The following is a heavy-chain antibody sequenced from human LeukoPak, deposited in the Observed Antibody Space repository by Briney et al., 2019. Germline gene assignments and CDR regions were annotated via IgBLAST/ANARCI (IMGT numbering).Heavy chain of an antibody. CDR3: TRRKLDSYYMDV. V-gene: IGHV3-73*01. CDR2: IRSKANSYAT. D-gene: IGHD1-26*01. Sequence: GGSLRLSCAASGFTFSGSAMHWVRQASGKGLEWVGRIRSKANSYATAYAASVKGRFTISRDDSKNTAYLQMNSRKTEDTAVYYCTRRKLDSYYMDVWGKGTTVTVSS. CDR1: GFTFSGSA. J-gene: IGHJ6*03.